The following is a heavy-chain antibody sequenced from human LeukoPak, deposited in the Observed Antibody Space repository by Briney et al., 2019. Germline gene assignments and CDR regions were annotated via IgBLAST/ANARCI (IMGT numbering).Heavy chain of an antibody. Sequence: PSETLSLTCAVYGGSFSGYYWSWLRQPPGKGLEWIGEINHSGSTNYNPSLKSRVTISVDTSKNQFSLRLSSVTAADTAVYYCARNIAVATFDYWGQGTLVTVSS. CDR1: GGSFSGYY. D-gene: IGHD6-19*01. CDR3: ARNIAVATFDY. CDR2: INHSGST. J-gene: IGHJ4*02. V-gene: IGHV4-34*01.